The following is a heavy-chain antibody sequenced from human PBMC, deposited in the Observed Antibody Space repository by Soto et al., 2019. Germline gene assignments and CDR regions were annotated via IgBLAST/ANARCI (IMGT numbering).Heavy chain of an antibody. CDR3: ARDAPVALGVSNSMDV. Sequence: QVQLQESGPGLVKPSQTLSLTCTVSGGSISSGYYWSWIRQHPVKGLEWIGYIYYSGNTYYNPSLKSRVSISLDTSKSQFSLKLDSVTAADTAVYYCARDAPVALGVSNSMDVWGQGTTVTVSS. D-gene: IGHD3-3*02. CDR2: IYYSGNT. V-gene: IGHV4-31*03. J-gene: IGHJ6*02. CDR1: GGSISSGYY.